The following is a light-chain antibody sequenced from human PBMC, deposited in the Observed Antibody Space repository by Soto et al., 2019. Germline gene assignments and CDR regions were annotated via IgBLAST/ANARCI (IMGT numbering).Light chain of an antibody. CDR2: AAS. Sequence: DIQMTQSPSSLSASVGDRVTITCRASQSISSYLNWYQQKPGKAPKLVIYAASSLQSGVPSRFSGSGSETDFTLTISSLQPEDFATYSCQQSYSTTWTFGQGTKVDIK. V-gene: IGKV1-39*01. CDR1: QSISSY. J-gene: IGKJ1*01. CDR3: QQSYSTTWT.